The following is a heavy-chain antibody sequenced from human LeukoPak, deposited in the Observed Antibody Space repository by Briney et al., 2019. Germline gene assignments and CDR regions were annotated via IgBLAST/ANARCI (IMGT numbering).Heavy chain of an antibody. V-gene: IGHV3-23*01. J-gene: IGHJ1*01. CDR2: ISGSGGST. CDR1: GFTFSSYD. CDR3: AKDVVVVAATHLQH. Sequence: GGSLRLSCAAYGFTFSSYDMSWDRQAPGKGLEWVSAISGSGGSTYYADSVKGRFTISRDNSKNTLYLQMNSLRAEDTAVYYCAKDVVVVAATHLQHWGQGTLVTVSS. D-gene: IGHD2-15*01.